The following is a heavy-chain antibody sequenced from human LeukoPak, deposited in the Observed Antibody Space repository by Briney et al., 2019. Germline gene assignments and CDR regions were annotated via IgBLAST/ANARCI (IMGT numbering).Heavy chain of an antibody. CDR3: AKDPPLELGHAFDI. V-gene: IGHV3-23*01. CDR2: ISGDDGST. D-gene: IGHD1-7*01. Sequence: PGGSLRLSCAASGFTFSSYGMSWVRQAPGRGLEWISAISGDDGSTYHIDSVKGRFTISRDNSKNTLYLQMNSLRAEDTALYYCAKDPPLELGHAFDIWGQGTMVTVSS. J-gene: IGHJ3*02. CDR1: GFTFSSYG.